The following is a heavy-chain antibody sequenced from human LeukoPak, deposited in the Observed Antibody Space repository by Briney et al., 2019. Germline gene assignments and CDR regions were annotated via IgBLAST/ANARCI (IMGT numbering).Heavy chain of an antibody. V-gene: IGHV1-69*05. CDR2: IIPIFGTA. CDR3: ARVAYSNSYEGDFDY. CDR1: GGTFSSYA. D-gene: IGHD4-11*01. Sequence: SVKVSCKASGGTFSSYAISWVRPAPGQGLEWMGGIIPIFGTANYAQKFQGRVTITTDESTSTAYMELSSLRSEDTAVYYCARVAYSNSYEGDFDYWGQGTLVTVSS. J-gene: IGHJ4*02.